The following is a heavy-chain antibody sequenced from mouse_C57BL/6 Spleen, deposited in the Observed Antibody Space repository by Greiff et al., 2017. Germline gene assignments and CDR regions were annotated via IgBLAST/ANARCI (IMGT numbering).Heavy chain of an antibody. Sequence: QVQLQQSGPGLVQPSQSLSITCTVSGFSFTSYGVHWVRQSPGKGLEWLGVIWSGGSTDYNAAFISRLSISKDNSKSQVFFKMNSLQADDTAIYYCARGGNLAMDYWGQGTSVTVSS. CDR1: GFSFTSYG. V-gene: IGHV2-2*01. CDR2: IWSGGST. J-gene: IGHJ4*01. CDR3: ARGGNLAMDY. D-gene: IGHD2-1*01.